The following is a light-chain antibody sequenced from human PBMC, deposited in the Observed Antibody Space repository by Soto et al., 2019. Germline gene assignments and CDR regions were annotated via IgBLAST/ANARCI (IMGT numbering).Light chain of an antibody. Sequence: QSALTQPPPPPGSPGRQVPSPGPEPTGDVGGYNYVSWDQQHPGKAPKLMIYEVSKRPSGVPDRFSGSKSGNTASLTVSGLQAEDEADYCCGSYAGSNNLVFGGGTKLTVL. CDR2: EVS. CDR1: TGDVGGYNY. V-gene: IGLV2-8*01. J-gene: IGLJ2*01. CDR3: GSYAGSNNLV.